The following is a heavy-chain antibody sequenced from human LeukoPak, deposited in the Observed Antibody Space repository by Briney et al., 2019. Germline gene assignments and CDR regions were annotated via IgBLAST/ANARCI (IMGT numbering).Heavy chain of an antibody. J-gene: IGHJ4*02. CDR3: AREPLRLGELSLKTYYFDY. D-gene: IGHD3-16*02. Sequence: SVKVSCKASGGTFSSYAISWVRQAPGQGLEWMGGIIPIFGTANYAQKFQGRVTITTDESTSTAYTELSSLRSEDTAVHYCAREPLRLGELSLKTYYFDYWGQGTLVTVSS. CDR2: IIPIFGTA. CDR1: GGTFSSYA. V-gene: IGHV1-69*05.